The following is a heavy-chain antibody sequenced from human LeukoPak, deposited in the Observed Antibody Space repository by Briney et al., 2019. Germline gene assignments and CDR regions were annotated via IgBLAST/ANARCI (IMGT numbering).Heavy chain of an antibody. CDR3: AFGELLSGYYFDY. V-gene: IGHV5-51*01. Sequence: GESLKISCKASGYTFSDYWIGWVRQMPGKGLEWMGIIYPGDSDTRYSPSFQGQVTISADKSISTAYLQWSSLKASDTAMYYCAFGELLSGYYFDYRGQGTLVTVSS. CDR1: GYTFSDYW. D-gene: IGHD3-10*01. J-gene: IGHJ4*02. CDR2: IYPGDSDT.